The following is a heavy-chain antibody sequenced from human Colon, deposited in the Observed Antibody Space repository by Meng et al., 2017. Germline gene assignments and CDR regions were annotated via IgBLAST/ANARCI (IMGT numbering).Heavy chain of an antibody. D-gene: IGHD2-15*01. Sequence: QVPLPESRTGLVKPSDTLSLNCTVSGGSISGNYWSWIRQSPGRGLEWIAYIYYTGSTNYNPSFKSRATISVDTSKNQFSLNLASVTAADTAVYYCAKYDRPPYCFEYWGQGTLVTVSS. CDR2: IYYTGST. CDR3: AKYDRPPYCFEY. CDR1: GGSISGNY. V-gene: IGHV4-59*01. J-gene: IGHJ4*02.